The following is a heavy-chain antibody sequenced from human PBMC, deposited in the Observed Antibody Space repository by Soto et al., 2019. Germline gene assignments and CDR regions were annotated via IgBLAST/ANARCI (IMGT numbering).Heavy chain of an antibody. V-gene: IGHV1-18*01. CDR3: ASPTVGATDYYYYGMDV. CDR2: ISAYNGNT. Sequence: GASVKVSYKASGYTITSYGISWVRKDPGQEFEWMGWISAYNGNTNYAQKLQGRVTMTTDTSTSTAYMELSSLRSEDTAVYYCASPTVGATDYYYYGMDVWGQGTTVTVSS. D-gene: IGHD1-26*01. J-gene: IGHJ6*02. CDR1: GYTITSYG.